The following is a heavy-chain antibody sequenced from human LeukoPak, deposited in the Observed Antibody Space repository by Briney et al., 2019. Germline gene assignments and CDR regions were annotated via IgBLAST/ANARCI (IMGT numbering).Heavy chain of an antibody. V-gene: IGHV3-21*04. J-gene: IGHJ4*02. CDR1: GFSFSLSN. CDR2: ISSTNGHT. Sequence: GGSLRLSCAASGFSFSLSNMNWVRQAPGKGLEWVSYISSTNGHTYYADSVNGRFTISRDTAKNSLYLQMNSLRVEDTAVYYCAKFLGGIAAANLVFDYWGQGTLVTVSS. CDR3: AKFLGGIAAANLVFDY. D-gene: IGHD6-13*01.